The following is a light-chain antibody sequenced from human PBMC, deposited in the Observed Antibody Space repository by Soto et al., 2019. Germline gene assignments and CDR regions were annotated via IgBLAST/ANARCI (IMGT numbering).Light chain of an antibody. CDR2: GNI. CDR1: SSNIGAGYD. J-gene: IGLJ2*01. Sequence: QSVLTQPPSVSGAPGPRVTLSCTGSSSNIGAGYDCHWYQQVPGTAPKLLIYGNINRPSGVPDRFSGSKSGTSASLDITGLQADDEADYYCQSYDSSLTVVFGGGTKLTVL. CDR3: QSYDSSLTVV. V-gene: IGLV1-40*01.